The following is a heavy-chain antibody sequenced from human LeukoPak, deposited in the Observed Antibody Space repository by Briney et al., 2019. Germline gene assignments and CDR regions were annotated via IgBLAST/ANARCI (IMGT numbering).Heavy chain of an antibody. CDR1: GFTFSNFA. V-gene: IGHV3-23*01. D-gene: IGHD4-23*01. Sequence: GGSLRLFCAASGFTFSNFAVSWVRQAPGKGLEWVSDISGSGGSTYYADSVKGRFTISRDNSKNTLYLQMNSLRAEDTAVYYCAKSPAVDAAFDIWGQGTMVTVSS. CDR3: AKSPAVDAAFDI. J-gene: IGHJ3*02. CDR2: ISGSGGST.